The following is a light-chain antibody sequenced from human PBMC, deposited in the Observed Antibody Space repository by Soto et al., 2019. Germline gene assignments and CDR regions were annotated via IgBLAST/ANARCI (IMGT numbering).Light chain of an antibody. Sequence: QSVLTQPPSASGTPGQRVTISCSGGSSNIGSNAVAWYQQLPETAPKLLIYTNTQRPSGVPDRFSGSRSGTSASLAISGLQSEDEADYYCQSYDNSLSGSWVFGGGTKVTVL. CDR1: SSNIGSNA. CDR2: TNT. V-gene: IGLV1-44*01. J-gene: IGLJ3*02. CDR3: QSYDNSLSGSWV.